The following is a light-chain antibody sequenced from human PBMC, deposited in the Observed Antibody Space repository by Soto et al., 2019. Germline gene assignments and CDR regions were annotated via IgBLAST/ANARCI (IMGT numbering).Light chain of an antibody. CDR1: QRLSSTY. CDR2: GAS. J-gene: IGKJ2*01. Sequence: EVVLTQSPGTLSLSPGERATLSCRASQRLSSTYVFWYQQKPGQAPRLLIYGASSRATGIPDRFSGSGSGTDFTLTISRLEPADFAVYYCQQGATFGQGTRLDIK. V-gene: IGKV3-20*01. CDR3: QQGAT.